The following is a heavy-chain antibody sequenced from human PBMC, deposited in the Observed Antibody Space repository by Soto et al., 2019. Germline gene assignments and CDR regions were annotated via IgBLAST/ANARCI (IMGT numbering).Heavy chain of an antibody. Sequence: QVQLVESGGGVVQPGRSLRLSCAASGFTFSSYAMHWVRQAPGKGLEWVAVISYEGTNKYNADSVKGRFTISRDNSQNTLYLQMNSLVAADTAMYYCAGARANYDILTTNDYWGQGTLVTV. D-gene: IGHD3-9*01. V-gene: IGHV3-30-3*01. CDR3: AGARANYDILTTNDY. CDR2: ISYEGTNK. J-gene: IGHJ4*02. CDR1: GFTFSSYA.